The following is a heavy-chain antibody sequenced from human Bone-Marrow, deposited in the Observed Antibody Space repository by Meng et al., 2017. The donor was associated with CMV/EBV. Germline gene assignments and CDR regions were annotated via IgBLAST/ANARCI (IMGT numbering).Heavy chain of an antibody. CDR2: INSDGSST. V-gene: IGHV3-74*01. Sequence: GESLKISCAASGFTFDDYGMSWVRQAPGKGLVWVSRINSDGSSTSYADSVKGRFTISRDNAKNTLYLQMNSLRAEDTAVYYCASWGSITIFGVANPYYYGMDVWGQGTTVTVSS. J-gene: IGHJ6*02. D-gene: IGHD3-3*01. CDR1: GFTFDDYG. CDR3: ASWGSITIFGVANPYYYGMDV.